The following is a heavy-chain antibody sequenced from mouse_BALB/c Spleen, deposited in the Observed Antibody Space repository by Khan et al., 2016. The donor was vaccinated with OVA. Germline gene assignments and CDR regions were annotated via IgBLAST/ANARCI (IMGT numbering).Heavy chain of an antibody. V-gene: IGHV1-26*01. CDR1: GYTFTDYY. Sequence: EVQLHQSGPELVKPGASVKMSCKASGYTFTDYYMKWLMQSHGKSLEWIGDINPDNGDTFYNQKFKDKATLTVDKSSSTAHMQLNGLTSEDSAVYFCVRGLFDVWGAGTTVTVSS. CDR3: VRGLFDV. J-gene: IGHJ1*01. CDR2: INPDNGDT.